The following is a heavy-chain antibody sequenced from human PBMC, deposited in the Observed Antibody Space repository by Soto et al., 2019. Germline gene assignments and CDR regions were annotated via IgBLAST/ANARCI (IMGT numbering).Heavy chain of an antibody. J-gene: IGHJ3*02. V-gene: IGHV4-31*03. CDR3: ALLRSYVFNI. CDR1: GVSISSGGDY. CDR2: IYHSGST. D-gene: IGHD3-3*01. Sequence: ASETLSLTCTVSGVSISSGGDYWTWIRQHPGKGLEWIGYIYHSGSTYYNPSLKSRIIMSLDTSNNQFSLKLSSVTAADTAVYYCALLRSYVFNIWGQGTLVTVSS.